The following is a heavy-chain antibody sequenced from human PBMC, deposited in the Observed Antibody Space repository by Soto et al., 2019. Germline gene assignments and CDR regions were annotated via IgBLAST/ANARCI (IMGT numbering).Heavy chain of an antibody. D-gene: IGHD2-2*01. CDR2: ISGSGGST. V-gene: IGHV3-23*01. Sequence: GGSLXLSCAASGFPFSSYAMSWVRQAPGKGLEWVSAISGSGGSTYYADSVKGRFTISRDNSKNTLYLQMNSLRAEDTAVYYCAKEDNIVVVPAAPEEYYYYYYGMDVWGQGTTVTVSS. CDR1: GFPFSSYA. J-gene: IGHJ6*02. CDR3: AKEDNIVVVPAAPEEYYYYYYGMDV.